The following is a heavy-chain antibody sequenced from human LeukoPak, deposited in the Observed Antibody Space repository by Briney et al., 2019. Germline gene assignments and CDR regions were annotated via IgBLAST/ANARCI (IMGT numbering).Heavy chain of an antibody. CDR1: GGSISSYY. CDR3: ARGTRSYYGSSGTFDY. J-gene: IGHJ4*02. D-gene: IGHD3-22*01. V-gene: IGHV4-59*01. CDR2: IYYSGST. Sequence: SETLSLTCTVSGGSISSYYWSWIRQPPGKGLEWIGYIYYSGSTNYNPSLKSRVTISVDTSKNQFSLKLSSVTAADTAVYYCARGTRSYYGSSGTFDYWGQGTLVTVSS.